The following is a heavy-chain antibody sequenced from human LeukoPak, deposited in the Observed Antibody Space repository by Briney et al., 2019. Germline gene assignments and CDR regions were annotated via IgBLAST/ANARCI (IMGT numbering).Heavy chain of an antibody. CDR1: GFTFSNYW. CDR3: ARLRGASY. V-gene: IGHV3-7*01. J-gene: IGHJ4*02. Sequence: PGAFLRLCCAASGFTFSNYWMTWVRQPAKKGLEWVANIGQDGGEKYYVDSVEGRFTISRNNTKDSLYLQMNSLGAEDTALYYCARLRGASYWGPGVLVTVSS. CDR2: IGQDGGEK. D-gene: IGHD3-10*01.